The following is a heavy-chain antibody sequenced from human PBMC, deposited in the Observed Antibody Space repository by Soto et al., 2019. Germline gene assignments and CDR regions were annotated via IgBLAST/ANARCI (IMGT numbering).Heavy chain of an antibody. CDR1: GVSITSYF. CDR3: AKDLFIAVAGTYKTFDY. D-gene: IGHD6-19*01. CDR2: ISFSGAT. V-gene: IGHV4-59*01. Sequence: PSETLSLTCTVSGVSITSYFWSWIRQTPGKGLDWIGSISFSGATYSNPSLKGRAALSVDTSENHLSLTLNSVTSADTAVYYCAKDLFIAVAGTYKTFDYWGQGTLVTVSS. J-gene: IGHJ4*02.